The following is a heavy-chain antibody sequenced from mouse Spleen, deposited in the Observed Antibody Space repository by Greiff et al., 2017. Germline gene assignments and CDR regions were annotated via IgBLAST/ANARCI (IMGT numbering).Heavy chain of an antibody. CDR2: IDPSDSYT. D-gene: IGHD2-1*01. V-gene: IGHV1-50*01. CDR1: GYTFTSYW. J-gene: IGHJ2*01. CDR3: ARFYDGSYADY. Sequence: QVQLQQPGAELVKPGASVKLSCKASGYTFTSYWMQWVKQRPGQGLEWIGEIDPSDSYTNYNQKFKGKATLTVDTSSSTAYMQLSSLTSEDSAVYYCARFYDGSYADYWGQGTTLTVSS.